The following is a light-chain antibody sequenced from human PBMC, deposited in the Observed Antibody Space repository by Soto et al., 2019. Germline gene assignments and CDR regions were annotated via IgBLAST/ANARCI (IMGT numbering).Light chain of an antibody. J-gene: IGKJ1*01. Sequence: DIQMTQSPSTLSASVGDRVTITCRASQSISSWLAWYQQKPGKAPKVLIYDASNLGSGVPSRFSGSGSGTEFTLTISSLQPDDFATYYCQRYNNYAGAFGQGTKVEVK. CDR1: QSISSW. CDR2: DAS. V-gene: IGKV1-5*01. CDR3: QRYNNYAGA.